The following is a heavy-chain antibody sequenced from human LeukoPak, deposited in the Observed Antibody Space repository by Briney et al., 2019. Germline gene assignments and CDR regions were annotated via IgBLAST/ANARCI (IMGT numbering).Heavy chain of an antibody. Sequence: ASVKVSCKASGYTFTGYYMHWVRQAPGQGLEWMGWINPNRGGTNYAQKFQGRVTMTRDTSISTAYMELSRLRSDDTAVYYCARGRELSHLDYWGQGTLVTVSS. CDR2: INPNRGGT. D-gene: IGHD1-7*01. CDR3: ARGRELSHLDY. V-gene: IGHV1-2*02. CDR1: GYTFTGYY. J-gene: IGHJ4*02.